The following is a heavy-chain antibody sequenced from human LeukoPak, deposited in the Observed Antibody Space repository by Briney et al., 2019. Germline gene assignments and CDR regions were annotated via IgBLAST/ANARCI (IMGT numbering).Heavy chain of an antibody. D-gene: IGHD3-22*01. J-gene: IGHJ1*01. CDR1: GDSVSRSDSY. CDR3: ARRRYYDGSGYLE. CDR2: IHYSGRT. Sequence: SEILSLTCSVSGDSVSRSDSYWDWIRQPPGKGLEWIGTIHYSGRTYYSPSLKSRVTMSVDPSNNQFSLNLRSVTAADTAVYYCARRRYYDGSGYLEWGQGTLLSVSS. V-gene: IGHV4-39*01.